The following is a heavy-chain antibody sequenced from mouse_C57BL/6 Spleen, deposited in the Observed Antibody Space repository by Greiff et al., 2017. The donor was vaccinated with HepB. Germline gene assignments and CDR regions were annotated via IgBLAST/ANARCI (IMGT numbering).Heavy chain of an antibody. CDR2: INYDGSST. Sequence: DVQLVESEGGLVQPGSSMKLSCTASGFTFSDYYMAWVRQVPEKGLEWVANINYDGSSTYYLDSLKSRFIISRDNAKNILYLQMSSLKSEDTATYYCARNYGLMDYWGQGTSVTVSS. CDR1: GFTFSDYY. J-gene: IGHJ4*01. V-gene: IGHV5-16*01. CDR3: ARNYGLMDY. D-gene: IGHD1-1*01.